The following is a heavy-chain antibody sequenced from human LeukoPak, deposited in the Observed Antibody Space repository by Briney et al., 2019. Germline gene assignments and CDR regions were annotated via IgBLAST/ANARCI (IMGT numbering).Heavy chain of an antibody. V-gene: IGHV1-18*01. CDR3: ARIVGANRDYYYYYMDV. CDR1: GYTFTSHG. Sequence: ASVKVSCKASGYTFTSHGISWVGQAPGHGLEWMGWISTYNGNTNYAQKLQGRVTMTTDTSTSTAYMELKSLRSDDTAVYYCARIVGANRDYYYYYMDVWGKGTTVTVSS. J-gene: IGHJ6*03. CDR2: ISTYNGNT. D-gene: IGHD1-26*01.